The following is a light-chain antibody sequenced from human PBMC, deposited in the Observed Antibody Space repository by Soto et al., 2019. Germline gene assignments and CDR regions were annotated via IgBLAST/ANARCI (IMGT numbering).Light chain of an antibody. Sequence: QSVLTQPASVSGSPGQSITIPLPGTNNEIGGYNYVSWYQQFPGKAPKLIIYDVTNRPSGVSFRFSGSKSGNTASLTISGLQAEDEAGYHCSSYSSTSTRRLFGAGTKVTVL. V-gene: IGLV2-14*03. J-gene: IGLJ1*01. CDR2: DVT. CDR1: NNEIGGYNY. CDR3: SSYSSTSTRRL.